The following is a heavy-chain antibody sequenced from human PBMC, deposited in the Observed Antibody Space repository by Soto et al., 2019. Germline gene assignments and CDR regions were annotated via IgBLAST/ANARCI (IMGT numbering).Heavy chain of an antibody. J-gene: IGHJ6*02. CDR1: GFTFSSYA. D-gene: IGHD3-3*01. CDR3: AKDFDVLRFLEWLSDSPDYYYGMDV. V-gene: IGHV3-23*01. Sequence: GGSLRLSCAASGFTFSSYAMSWVRQAPGKGLEWVSAISGSGGSTYYADSVKGRFTISRDNSKNTLYLQMNSLRAEDTAVYYCAKDFDVLRFLEWLSDSPDYYYGMDVWGQGTTVTVSS. CDR2: ISGSGGST.